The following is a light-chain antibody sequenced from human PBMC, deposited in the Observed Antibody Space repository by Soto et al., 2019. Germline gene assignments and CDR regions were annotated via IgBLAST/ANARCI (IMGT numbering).Light chain of an antibody. V-gene: IGKV1-5*03. CDR3: QQYNSYRT. CDR1: QSISSW. CDR2: KAS. J-gene: IGKJ1*01. Sequence: DLEMTQSPSTLSASVGDRVTITCRASQSISSWLAWYQQKPGKAPKLLIYKASSLESGVQSRFSGSGSGTEFTLTISSLKPDDFATYYCQQYNSYRTFGQGTKVDIK.